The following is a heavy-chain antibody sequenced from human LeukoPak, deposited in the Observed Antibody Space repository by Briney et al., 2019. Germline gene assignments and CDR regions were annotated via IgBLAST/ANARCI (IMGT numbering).Heavy chain of an antibody. CDR3: AANPDQVFDY. J-gene: IGHJ4*02. CDR1: GYTFTSYG. Sequence: SVKVSCKASGYTFTSYGISWVRQAPGQGLEWIGWIVVGSGNTNYAQKFQERVTITRDMSTSTAYMELSSLRSEDTAVYYCAANPDQVFDYWGQGTLVTVSS. CDR2: IVVGSGNT. V-gene: IGHV1-58*02.